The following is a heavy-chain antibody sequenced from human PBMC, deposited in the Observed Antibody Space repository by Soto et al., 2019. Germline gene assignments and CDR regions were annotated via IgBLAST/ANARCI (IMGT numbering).Heavy chain of an antibody. CDR3: ARGYYDFLSCKSTNWFDA. CDR2: INHSRST. V-gene: IGHV4-34*01. Sequence: SETLSLTCGVYGGSFSGYSWSWIRKPPGKGLDWIGKINHSRSTHYNPSLNRRVTISVDTSKNQFSLKLSSVTAADTAVYYCARGYYDFLSCKSTNWFDAWGQGTLVTVSS. D-gene: IGHD3-3*01. CDR1: GGSFSGYS. J-gene: IGHJ5*02.